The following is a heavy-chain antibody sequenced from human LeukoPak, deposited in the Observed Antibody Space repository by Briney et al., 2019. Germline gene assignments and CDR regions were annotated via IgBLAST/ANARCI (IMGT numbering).Heavy chain of an antibody. V-gene: IGHV3-30*02. D-gene: IGHD1-26*01. CDR3: AKRWDSTWSYFDL. CDR1: GFTFTRSA. J-gene: IGHJ4*02. Sequence: GGSLRLSCVASGFTFTRSAMHWVRQAPGKGLEWVAFIQYDGDNKYYADSVKGRYTISRDDSQNTLYLQMNSLTVEDTAVYYCAKRWDSTWSYFDLWGQGTLVTVSS. CDR2: IQYDGDNK.